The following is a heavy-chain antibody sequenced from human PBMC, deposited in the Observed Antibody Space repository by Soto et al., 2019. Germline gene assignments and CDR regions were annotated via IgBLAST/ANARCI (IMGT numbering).Heavy chain of an antibody. CDR2: INAGNGNT. D-gene: IGHD3-3*01. V-gene: IGHV1-3*01. J-gene: IGHJ4*02. CDR1: GYTFTSYA. CDR3: ARDGGYDFWSGYPQAAFDY. Sequence: ASVKVSCKASGYTFTSYAMHWVRQAPGQRLEWMGWINAGNGNTKYSQKFQGRVTMTTDTSTSTAYMELRSLRSDDTAVYYCARDGGYDFWSGYPQAAFDYWGQGTLVTVSS.